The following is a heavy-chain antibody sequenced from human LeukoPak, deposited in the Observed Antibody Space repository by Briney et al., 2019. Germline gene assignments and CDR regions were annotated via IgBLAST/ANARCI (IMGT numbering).Heavy chain of an antibody. V-gene: IGHV4-34*01. CDR2: INHSRST. Sequence: SETLSLTCAVYGGSFSGYYWTWIRQPPGKGLEWIGEINHSRSTKYSPSLKSRVTISVDTSKNQFSLKLSSVTAADTAVYYCARVLTMEDAFDIWGQGTMVTVSS. CDR3: ARVLTMEDAFDI. D-gene: IGHD3-10*01. CDR1: GGSFSGYY. J-gene: IGHJ3*02.